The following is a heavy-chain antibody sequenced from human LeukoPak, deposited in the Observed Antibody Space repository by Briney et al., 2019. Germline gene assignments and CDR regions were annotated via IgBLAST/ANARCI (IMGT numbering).Heavy chain of an antibody. V-gene: IGHV4-59*01. Sequence: SETLSLTCTISNDSISNYYWSWIRQPPGKGLEWIAYIDYRGSTTNNPSLRSRITISVDTSRNQFSLKLRSVTAADTAVYYCARSRSGYGYEHGAFEIWGQGTMVTVSS. CDR3: ARSRSGYGYEHGAFEI. CDR1: NDSISNYY. J-gene: IGHJ3*02. D-gene: IGHD5-12*01. CDR2: IDYRGST.